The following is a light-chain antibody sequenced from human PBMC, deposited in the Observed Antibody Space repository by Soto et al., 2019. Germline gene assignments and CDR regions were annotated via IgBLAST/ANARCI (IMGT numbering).Light chain of an antibody. V-gene: IGKV3-15*01. CDR3: QQYDDWPPWT. Sequence: EIVMTQSPAALSVSPGDAATLSCRSSQSVHSRLAWYQQKPGQAPRLLIYGASTRATGTPPRFRGSGSVTEFTLTFSSLQSEDFAVYYCQQYDDWPPWTFGPGTKVEIK. J-gene: IGKJ1*01. CDR1: QSVHSR. CDR2: GAS.